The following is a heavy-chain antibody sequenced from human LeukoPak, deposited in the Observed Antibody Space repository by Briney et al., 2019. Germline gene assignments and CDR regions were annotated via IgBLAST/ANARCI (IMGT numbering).Heavy chain of an antibody. CDR3: AKGIYSSGWSYFDY. CDR1: GFTFSNSG. V-gene: IGHV3-23*01. CDR2: LSGSGITT. D-gene: IGHD6-19*01. J-gene: IGHJ4*01. Sequence: GGSLRRSCAGAGFTFSNSGMVWVGQAPGKGLEWVSTLSGSGITTYYADSVKGRFTISRDNSKNTLELQMNSLRAEDTAVYYCAKGIYSSGWSYFDYWGHGTLVTVSS.